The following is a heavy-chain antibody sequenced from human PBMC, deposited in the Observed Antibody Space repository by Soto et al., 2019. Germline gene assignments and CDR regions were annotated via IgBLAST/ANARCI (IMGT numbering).Heavy chain of an antibody. CDR1: GGTFSSYA. Sequence: QVQLVQSGAEVKKPGSSVKGSCKASGGTFSSYAISWVRQAPGQGLEWMGGIIPIFGTANYAQKFQGRVTITADESTSTAYMELSSLRSQDTAVYYCARATDCSSSSCYTYYYYYGMDVWGQGTTVTVSS. CDR2: IIPIFGTA. J-gene: IGHJ6*02. V-gene: IGHV1-69*01. D-gene: IGHD2-2*02. CDR3: ARATDCSSSSCYTYYYYYGMDV.